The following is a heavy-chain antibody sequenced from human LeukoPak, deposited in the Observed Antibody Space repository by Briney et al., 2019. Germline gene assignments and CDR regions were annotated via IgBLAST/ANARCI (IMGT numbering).Heavy chain of an antibody. Sequence: ASVTVSFKASGYTFTSYGISWVRQAPGQGLEWMGWISAYNGNTNYAQKLQGRVTITTDTSTSTAYMELRSLRSDDTAVYYCARVESSYYYGSGSLRAFDIWGQGTMVTVSS. D-gene: IGHD3-10*01. CDR3: ARVESSYYYGSGSLRAFDI. CDR1: GYTFTSYG. J-gene: IGHJ3*02. V-gene: IGHV1-18*01. CDR2: ISAYNGNT.